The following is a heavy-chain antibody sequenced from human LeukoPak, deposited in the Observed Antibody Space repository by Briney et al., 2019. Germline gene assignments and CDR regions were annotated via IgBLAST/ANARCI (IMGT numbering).Heavy chain of an antibody. CDR1: GGSFSGYY. CDR2: INHSGST. Sequence: SETLSLTCAVYGGSFSGYYWSWIRQPPGKGLEWIGEINHSGSTNYNPSLKSRVAISVDTSKNQFSLKLSSVTAADTAVYYCARGLRFLEWPTYYYYGMDVWGQGTTVTVSS. CDR3: ARGLRFLEWPTYYYYGMDV. V-gene: IGHV4-34*01. J-gene: IGHJ6*02. D-gene: IGHD3-3*01.